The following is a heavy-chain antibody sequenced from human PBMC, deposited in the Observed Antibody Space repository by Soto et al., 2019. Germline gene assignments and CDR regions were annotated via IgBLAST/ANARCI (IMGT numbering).Heavy chain of an antibody. D-gene: IGHD3-22*01. CDR1: GGSITSTSHY. CDR3: TRHHFYESRGYYYDPALDAFDI. CDR2: IYYNGNT. V-gene: IGHV4-39*01. Sequence: SETLSLTCTVSGGSITSTSHYCGWIRPPPGKGLEWIAAIYYNGNTSYNPSLKSRVSISVHTSKNQVSLRLRSVTAADTAVYYCTRHHFYESRGYYYDPALDAFDIWGQGTMVTVSS. J-gene: IGHJ3*02.